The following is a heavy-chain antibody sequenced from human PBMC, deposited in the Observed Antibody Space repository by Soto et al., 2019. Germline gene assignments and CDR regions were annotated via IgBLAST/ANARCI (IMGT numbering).Heavy chain of an antibody. D-gene: IGHD2-8*01. J-gene: IGHJ4*02. V-gene: IGHV3-7*03. Sequence: EVQLVESGGGLVQPGGSLRLSCAASRFTFSTYWMSWVRQAPGKGPEGVANIQQDGSENYYLDAVKGRFTISRDNAKNSRYLQRNSLRAEDTAVYYCAKEDVLMVYALPSYYFDYWGQGTLFTVSS. CDR1: RFTFSTYW. CDR2: IQQDGSEN. CDR3: AKEDVLMVYALPSYYFDY.